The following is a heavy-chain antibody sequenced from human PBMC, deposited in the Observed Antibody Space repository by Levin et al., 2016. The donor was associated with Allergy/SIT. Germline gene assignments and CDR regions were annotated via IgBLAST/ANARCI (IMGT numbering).Heavy chain of an antibody. V-gene: IGHV4-59*01. CDR1: GGSISSYY. J-gene: IGHJ3*02. CDR3: ARTPRYYDILTGYYEVDAFDI. D-gene: IGHD3-9*01. CDR2: IYYSGST. Sequence: SETLSLTCTVSGGSISSYYWTWIRQAPGKGLEWIGYIYYSGSTHYNPSLKSRVTISVDTSKNQFSLKLSSVTAADTAVYYCARTPRYYDILTGYYEVDAFDIWGQGTMVTVSS.